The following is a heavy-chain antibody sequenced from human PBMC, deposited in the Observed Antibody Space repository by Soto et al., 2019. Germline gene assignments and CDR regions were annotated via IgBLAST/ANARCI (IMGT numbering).Heavy chain of an antibody. D-gene: IGHD5-18*01. CDR1: GGTFSSYA. V-gene: IGHV1-69*06. CDR2: IIPVFGTG. J-gene: IGHJ4*02. Sequence: QVQLVQSGAEVKKPGSSVKVSCKASGGTFSSYAISWVRQAPGQGLEWMGGIIPVFGTGIYAQKFQCRVTITPDKSTNTAYMELSSLRSEDTAVYFCARVGGTGGYTYGLDYWGQGTLVTVSS. CDR3: ARVGGTGGYTYGLDY.